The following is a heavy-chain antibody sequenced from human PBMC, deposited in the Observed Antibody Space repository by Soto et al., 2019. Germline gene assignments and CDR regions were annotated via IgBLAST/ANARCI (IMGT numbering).Heavy chain of an antibody. J-gene: IGHJ6*02. CDR2: ISYDGSNK. D-gene: IGHD6-6*01. CDR3: ARGSSIAAPGYYYGMDV. CDR1: GFTFSSYA. Sequence: QVQLVESGGGVVQPGRSLRLSCAASGFTFSSYAMHWVRQAPGKGLEWVAVISYDGSNKYYEDSVKGRFTISRDNSKNTLYLQMNSLRAEDTAVYYCARGSSIAAPGYYYGMDVWGQGTTVTVSS. V-gene: IGHV3-30-3*01.